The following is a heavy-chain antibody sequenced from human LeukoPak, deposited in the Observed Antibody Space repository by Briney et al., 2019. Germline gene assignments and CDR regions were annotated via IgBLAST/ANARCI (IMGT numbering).Heavy chain of an antibody. J-gene: IGHJ1*01. D-gene: IGHD1-1*01. CDR2: MEPEGSEK. Sequence: EPGGSLRLSCAASGFTFNKYWLSWIRQAPGKGLEWVANMEPEGSEKYYVDSVGGRFTVSRDNAENAMYLQMNRLRVEDTAVYYCARDLRPTAVRRPAEYFHLWGQGTLVTVSS. V-gene: IGHV3-7*01. CDR1: GFTFNKYW. CDR3: ARDLRPTAVRRPAEYFHL.